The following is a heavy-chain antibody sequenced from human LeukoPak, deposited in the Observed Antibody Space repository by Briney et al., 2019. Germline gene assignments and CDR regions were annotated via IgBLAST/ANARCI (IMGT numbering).Heavy chain of an antibody. CDR3: ARDRPMVRGVNYYYYMDV. Sequence: ASVKVSCKASGYTFTSYGINWVRQATGQGLEWMGWMNPNSGNTGYAQKFQGRVTMTRNTSISTAYMELSSLGSEDTAVYYCARDRPMVRGVNYYYYMDVWGKGTTVTVSS. CDR2: MNPNSGNT. V-gene: IGHV1-8*01. D-gene: IGHD3-10*01. CDR1: GYTFTSYG. J-gene: IGHJ6*03.